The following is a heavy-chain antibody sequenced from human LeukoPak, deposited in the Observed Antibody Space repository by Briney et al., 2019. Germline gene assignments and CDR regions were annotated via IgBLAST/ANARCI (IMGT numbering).Heavy chain of an antibody. CDR3: ARQFGYGGLGY. V-gene: IGHV5-51*01. J-gene: IGHJ4*02. CDR1: GSTFASYW. D-gene: IGHD3-22*01. CDR2: IYPTDSDT. Sequence: GESLQISCKGSGSTFASYWIAWVRQLPGKGLEWMGIIYPTDSDTRYSPSFQGQVTISADKSISTAYLQWSSLKASDTAMYYCARQFGYGGLGYWGQGTLVTVSS.